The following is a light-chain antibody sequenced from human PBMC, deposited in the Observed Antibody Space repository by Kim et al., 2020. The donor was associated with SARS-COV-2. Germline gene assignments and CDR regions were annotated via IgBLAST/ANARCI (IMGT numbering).Light chain of an antibody. V-gene: IGKV3-15*01. CDR1: QSVSSS. CDR3: QQYNDWPRT. CDR2: AAS. J-gene: IGKJ1*01. Sequence: GSPGERATLSGRASQSVSSSLAWYQQKPGQAPRLLIHAASTRATGIPARFSGSGSRTDFTLTINSLQSEDFAIYYCQQYNDWPRTFGQGTKVDIK.